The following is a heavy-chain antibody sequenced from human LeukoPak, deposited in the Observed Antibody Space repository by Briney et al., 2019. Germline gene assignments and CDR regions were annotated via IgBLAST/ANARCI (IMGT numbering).Heavy chain of an antibody. Sequence: PGGTLRLSCAASGFTFSSYGMSWVRQAPGKGLEWVSAISSSSSYIYYADSVKGRFTISRDNAKNSLYLQMNSLRAEDTAVYYCARGRSGSYFDYWGQGTLVTVSS. CDR3: ARGRSGSYFDY. D-gene: IGHD2-15*01. J-gene: IGHJ4*02. CDR1: GFTFSSYG. V-gene: IGHV3-21*01. CDR2: ISSSSSYI.